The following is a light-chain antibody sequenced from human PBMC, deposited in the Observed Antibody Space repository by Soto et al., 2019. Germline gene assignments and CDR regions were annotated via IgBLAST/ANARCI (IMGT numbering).Light chain of an antibody. V-gene: IGLV2-23*02. CDR2: EVS. CDR3: CSYAGSSTYYV. Sequence: SAVGRPGSVSGSPGPPNNISCTGTSSDVGSYNLVSWYQQHPGKAPKLMIYEVSKRPSGVSNRFSGSKSGNTASLTISGPQAEDEADYYCCSYAGSSTYYVFGTGTKVTVL. CDR1: SSDVGSYNL. J-gene: IGLJ1*01.